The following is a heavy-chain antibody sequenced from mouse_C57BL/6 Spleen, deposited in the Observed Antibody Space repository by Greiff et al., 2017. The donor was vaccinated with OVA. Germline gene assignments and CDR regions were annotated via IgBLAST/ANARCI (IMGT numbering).Heavy chain of an antibody. V-gene: IGHV5-6*01. CDR2: ISSGGIYP. Sequence: EVQRVESGGDLVKPGGSLKLPCAASGFTFSSYGLSWVRQTPAKRRGWVATISSGGIYPSYPDSVKGRFTISRDNAKNTRYLQMSSLKSEDTAMYYCARHEDYGSRGGAMDYWGQGTSVTVSS. J-gene: IGHJ4*01. D-gene: IGHD1-1*01. CDR1: GFTFSSYG. CDR3: ARHEDYGSRGGAMDY.